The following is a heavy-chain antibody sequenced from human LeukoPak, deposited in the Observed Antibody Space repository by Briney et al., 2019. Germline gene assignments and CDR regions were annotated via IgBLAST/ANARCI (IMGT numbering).Heavy chain of an antibody. V-gene: IGHV3-72*01. CDR1: GFTFSDHY. CDR2: TRNKANSYTT. D-gene: IGHD3-22*01. Sequence: QPGGSLRLSCAASGFTFSDHYMDWVRQAPGKGLEWVGRTRNKANSYTTEYAASVKGRFTISRDDSKNSLYLQMNSLKTEDTAVYYCAREGENYYDSSGYYFDYWGQGTLVTVSS. CDR3: AREGENYYDSSGYYFDY. J-gene: IGHJ4*02.